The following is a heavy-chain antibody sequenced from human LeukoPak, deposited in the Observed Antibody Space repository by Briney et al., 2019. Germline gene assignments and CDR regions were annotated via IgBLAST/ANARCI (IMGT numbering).Heavy chain of an antibody. CDR1: GGSFSGYY. CDR2: INHSGST. D-gene: IGHD6-19*01. CDR3: ARETRIAVAGTIDY. Sequence: SSETLSLTCAVYGGSFSGYYWSWIRQPPGKGLEWIGEINHSGSTNYNPSLKSRVTISVDTSKNQFSLKLSSVTAADTAVYYCARETRIAVAGTIDYWGQEPWSPSPQ. V-gene: IGHV4-34*01. J-gene: IGHJ4*01.